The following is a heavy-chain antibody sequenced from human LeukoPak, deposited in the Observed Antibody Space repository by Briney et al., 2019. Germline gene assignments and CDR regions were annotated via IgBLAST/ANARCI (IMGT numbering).Heavy chain of an antibody. CDR2: TYYRSKWYN. Sequence: SQTLSLTCAISGDSVSSNSAAWNWIRQSPSRGLEWLGRTYYRSKWYNDYAVSVKSRITINPDTSKNQFSLQLNSVTPEDTAVYYCARGKSYSSSWYGNWFDPWGQGTLVTVSS. D-gene: IGHD6-13*01. CDR1: GDSVSSNSAA. V-gene: IGHV6-1*01. J-gene: IGHJ5*02. CDR3: ARGKSYSSSWYGNWFDP.